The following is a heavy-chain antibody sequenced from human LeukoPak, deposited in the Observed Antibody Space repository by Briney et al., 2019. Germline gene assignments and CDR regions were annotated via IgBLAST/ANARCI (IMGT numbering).Heavy chain of an antibody. D-gene: IGHD4-17*01. CDR3: ARVPDYGDWFDY. V-gene: IGHV1-2*02. Sequence: GASVTVSCKASGYTFTGYYMHWVRQAPGQGLEWMGWINPNSGGTNYAQKFQGRVAMTRDTSISTAYMELSRLRSDYTAVYYCARVPDYGDWFDYWGQGTLVTVSS. J-gene: IGHJ4*02. CDR2: INPNSGGT. CDR1: GYTFTGYY.